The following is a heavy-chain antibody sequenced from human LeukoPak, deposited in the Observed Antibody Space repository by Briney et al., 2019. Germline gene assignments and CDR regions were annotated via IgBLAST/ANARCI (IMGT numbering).Heavy chain of an antibody. CDR1: GYTFTGYY. CDR3: ARDGGIAARQGVYGWFDP. V-gene: IGHV1-2*02. CDR2: INPNSGGT. D-gene: IGHD6-6*01. Sequence: ASVKVSCKASGYTFTGYYMHWVRQAPGQGLEWMGWINPNSGGTNYAQKFQGRVTMTRDTSTSTVYMELSSLRSEDTAVYYCARDGGIAARQGVYGWFDPWGQGTLVTVSS. J-gene: IGHJ5*02.